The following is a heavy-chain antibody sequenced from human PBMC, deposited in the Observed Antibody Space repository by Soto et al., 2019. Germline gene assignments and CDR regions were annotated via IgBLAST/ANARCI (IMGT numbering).Heavy chain of an antibody. CDR3: ARGSAVAGIDAFDI. J-gene: IGHJ3*02. Sequence: ASVKVSCKASGYTFTSYDINWVRQATGQGLEWMGWMNPNSGNTGYAQKFQGRVTMTRNTSISTAYMELSSLRSEDTAVYYCARGSAVAGIDAFDIWGQGTMVTVSS. D-gene: IGHD6-19*01. CDR1: GYTFTSYD. V-gene: IGHV1-8*02. CDR2: MNPNSGNT.